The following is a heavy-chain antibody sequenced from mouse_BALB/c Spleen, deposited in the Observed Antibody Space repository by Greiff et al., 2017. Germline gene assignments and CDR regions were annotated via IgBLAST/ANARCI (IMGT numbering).Heavy chain of an antibody. CDR3: ARAKIYDYGSNSFAY. V-gene: IGHV1-7*01. CDR1: GYTFTSYW. J-gene: IGHJ2*01. Sequence: QVQLQQSGAELAKPGASVKMSCKASGYTFTSYWMHWVKQRPGQGLEWIGYINPSTGYTEYNQKFKDKATLTADKATSTAYMQLSSLTSEDSAVYYYARAKIYDYGSNSFAYWGQGTTLTVSS. D-gene: IGHD1-1*01. CDR2: INPSTGYT.